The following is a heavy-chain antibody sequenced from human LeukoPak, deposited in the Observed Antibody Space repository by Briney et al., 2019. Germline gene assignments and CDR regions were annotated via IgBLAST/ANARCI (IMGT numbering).Heavy chain of an antibody. CDR2: ISGSGGGT. Sequence: GGSLRLSCAASGVTFSRYAMSWVRQAPGKGLEWVSAISGSGGGTHYADSVKGRFTISRDNSKNTLYLQMNSLRAEDMAVYYCARGRYSSSWDYFDYWGQGTLVTVSS. CDR3: ARGRYSSSWDYFDY. D-gene: IGHD6-13*01. J-gene: IGHJ4*02. V-gene: IGHV3-23*01. CDR1: GVTFSRYA.